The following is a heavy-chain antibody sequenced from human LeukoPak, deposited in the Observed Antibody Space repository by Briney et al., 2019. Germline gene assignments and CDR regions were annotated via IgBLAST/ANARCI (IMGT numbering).Heavy chain of an antibody. Sequence: GGSLRLSCAASGFTFSTYNMAWVRQAPGKGLEWVSSITTSGDYMYYADSLRGRFTTSRDNSKNSLFLQMNSLRAEDTAVYFCARLQSGTYSYYFFYMDVWGKGTTVTVSS. CDR3: ARLQSGTYSYYFFYMDV. D-gene: IGHD1-26*01. CDR1: GFTFSTYN. J-gene: IGHJ6*03. CDR2: ITTSGDYM. V-gene: IGHV3-21*01.